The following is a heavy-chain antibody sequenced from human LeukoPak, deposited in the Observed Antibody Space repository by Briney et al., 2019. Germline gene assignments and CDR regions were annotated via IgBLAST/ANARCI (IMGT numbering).Heavy chain of an antibody. CDR3: ARHRYSGSDTQGFDS. Sequence: GESLKISCKGSGYRFTEYWIARVRQMPGKGLEWMGIVYPSNSETRYSPSFQGQVTISADKSISTAYLQWSSLEASDTAMYFCARHRYSGSDTQGFDSWGQGTLVTVSS. D-gene: IGHD5-12*01. J-gene: IGHJ4*02. V-gene: IGHV5-51*01. CDR2: VYPSNSET. CDR1: GYRFTEYW.